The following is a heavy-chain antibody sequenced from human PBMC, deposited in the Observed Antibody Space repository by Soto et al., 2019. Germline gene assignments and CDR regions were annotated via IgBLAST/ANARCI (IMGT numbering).Heavy chain of an antibody. CDR3: ARDSPIGSTFSGYEAIDY. J-gene: IGHJ4*02. CDR1: GGTFSNDI. V-gene: IGHV1-69*08. CDR2: IIPLLDIA. D-gene: IGHD5-12*01. Sequence: QVQLVQSGAEVKKPGSSVKVSCKTSGGTFSNDIITWVRQAPGQGLDCMGRIIPLLDIANYAQKLQGRVTITADKSTSTAYMELNSLRSEDTAVYYCARDSPIGSTFSGYEAIDYWGQGTLVTVSS.